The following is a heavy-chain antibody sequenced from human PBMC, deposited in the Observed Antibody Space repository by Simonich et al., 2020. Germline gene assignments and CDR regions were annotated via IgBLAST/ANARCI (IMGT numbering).Heavy chain of an antibody. CDR2: ISSSSSYI. J-gene: IGHJ6*02. V-gene: IGHV3-21*01. CDR1: GFTFSSYS. D-gene: IGHD2-2*01. CDR3: AGGVYCSSTSCSTYYYYGMDV. Sequence: EVQLVESGGGLVKPGGSLRLSCAASGFTFSSYSMNWVRQAPGKGLEWVSSISSSSSYIYYSDSVKGRFTNSRENANISLYLQMNSLRAEDTAVYYCAGGVYCSSTSCSTYYYYGMDVWGQGTTVTVSS.